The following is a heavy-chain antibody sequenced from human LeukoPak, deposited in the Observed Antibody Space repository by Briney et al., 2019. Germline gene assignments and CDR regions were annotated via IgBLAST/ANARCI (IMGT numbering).Heavy chain of an antibody. CDR2: ISWNSGRI. CDR3: AKDSSYDILTGYYTS. V-gene: IGHV3-9*01. CDR1: GFTFDDYA. D-gene: IGHD3-9*01. J-gene: IGHJ5*02. Sequence: GGSLRLSCAASGFTFDDYAMHWVRQAPGKGLEWVSAISWNSGRIAYADSVKGRFTISRDNAKNSLYLQMNSLRAEDTALYYCAKDSSYDILTGYYTSWGQGTLVTVSS.